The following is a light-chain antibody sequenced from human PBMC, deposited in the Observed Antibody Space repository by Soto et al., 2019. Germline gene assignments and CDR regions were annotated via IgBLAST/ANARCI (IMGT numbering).Light chain of an antibody. CDR2: AAS. CDR3: QQSYTTPYT. CDR1: QSIGTY. J-gene: IGKJ2*01. V-gene: IGKV1-39*01. Sequence: DLQMTQSPSALSASIGDRVTVTCRASQSIGTYVNWYQQKPGKAPYLLIYAASRLHSGVASKFSGSGSGTDFTLTISSLQPEDFAVYYCQQSYTTPYTFGQGTKLEIK.